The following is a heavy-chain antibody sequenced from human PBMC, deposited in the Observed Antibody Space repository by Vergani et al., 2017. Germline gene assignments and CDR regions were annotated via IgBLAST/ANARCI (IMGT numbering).Heavy chain of an antibody. V-gene: IGHV3-21*01. CDR1: GFTFSSYS. CDR2: ISSSSSYI. D-gene: IGHD3-22*01. Sequence: EVQLVESGGGLVKPGGSLRLSCAASGFTFSSYSMNWVRQAPGKGLEWVSSISSSSSYIYYADSVKGRFTISRDNAKNSLYLQMNSLRAEDTAVYYCAKAKYYYDSRGTVDIWGQGTMVTVSS. J-gene: IGHJ3*02. CDR3: AKAKYYYDSRGTVDI.